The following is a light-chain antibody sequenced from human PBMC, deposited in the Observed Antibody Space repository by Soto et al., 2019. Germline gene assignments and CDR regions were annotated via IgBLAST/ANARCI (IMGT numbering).Light chain of an antibody. V-gene: IGKV3-15*01. Sequence: EILMTPSPATLSGSPGGGATLSCRASQSVSRNLAWYQQTPGQAPRLLIYGASTRATGIPARFSGSGSGTEFTLTISSLQSEDFAVYYCQQYNDWPPITFGQGTRLEIK. CDR2: GAS. CDR3: QQYNDWPPIT. CDR1: QSVSRN. J-gene: IGKJ5*01.